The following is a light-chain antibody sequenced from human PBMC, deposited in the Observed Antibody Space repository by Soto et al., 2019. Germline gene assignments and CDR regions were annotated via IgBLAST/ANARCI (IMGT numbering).Light chain of an antibody. CDR2: EVS. V-gene: IGLV2-14*01. J-gene: IGLJ2*01. Sequence: QSALTQPASASGSPGQSITISCTGTSSDVGGYNYVSWYQQHPGIAPKLMISEVSNRPSGVSNRFSGSKSGNTASLTISGLQAEDEADYYCSSYTSSSTLVFGGGTKVTVL. CDR1: SSDVGGYNY. CDR3: SSYTSSSTLV.